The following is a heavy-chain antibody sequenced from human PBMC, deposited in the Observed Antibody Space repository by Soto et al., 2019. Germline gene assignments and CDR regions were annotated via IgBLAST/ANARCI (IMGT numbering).Heavy chain of an antibody. V-gene: IGHV1-8*01. J-gene: IGHJ6*02. CDR2: MNPNSGNT. Sequence: QVQLVQSGAEVKKPGASVKVSCKASGYTFTSYDINWVRQATGQGLEWMGWMNPNSGNTGYAQKFQGRVTMTRTTSISTAYMELSSLRSEETAVYYCARLPDGYYYYGMDVGGQGTTVTVSS. CDR3: ARLPDGYYYYGMDV. CDR1: GYTFTSYD.